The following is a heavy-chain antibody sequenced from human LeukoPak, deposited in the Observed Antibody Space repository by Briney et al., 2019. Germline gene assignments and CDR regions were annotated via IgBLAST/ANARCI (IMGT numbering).Heavy chain of an antibody. CDR2: ISAYNGNT. CDR3: ATQYCSSTSCYPYWVDY. D-gene: IGHD2-2*01. J-gene: IGHJ4*02. V-gene: IGHV1-18*01. Sequence: ASVKVSCKASGYTFTSYGISWVRQAPGQGLEWMGWISAYNGNTNYAQKLQGRVTMNTDTSTSTAYMELRSLRSDDTAVYYCATQYCSSTSCYPYWVDYWGQGTLVTVSS. CDR1: GYTFTSYG.